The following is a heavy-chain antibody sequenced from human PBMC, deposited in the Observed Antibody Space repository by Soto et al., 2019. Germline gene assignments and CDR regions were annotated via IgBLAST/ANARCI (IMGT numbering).Heavy chain of an antibody. Sequence: LRLSCSASGFTFSSYGMHWVRQAPGKGLDWVAVIWYDGSNKYYADSVKGRFTISRDNSKNTLYLQMNSLRAEDTAVYYCARESGALTVTRYNWFDPWGQGTLVTVSS. CDR3: ARESGALTVTRYNWFDP. CDR2: IWYDGSNK. V-gene: IGHV3-33*08. CDR1: GFTFSSYG. D-gene: IGHD4-4*01. J-gene: IGHJ5*02.